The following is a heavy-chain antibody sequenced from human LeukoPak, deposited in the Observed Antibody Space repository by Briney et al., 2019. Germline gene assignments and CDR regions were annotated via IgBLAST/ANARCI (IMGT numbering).Heavy chain of an antibody. CDR3: ARERTRGCNGDICLDGFDI. CDR1: GLTFNNQD. CDR2: IGVDDDT. J-gene: IGHJ3*02. D-gene: IGHD2-15*01. Sequence: GGSLRLSCVASGLTFNNQDMHWVRQSAGKGLEWVSAIGVDDDTYYSASVKGRFTISRENARNSLYLQMNSLRAEDTAVYHCARERTRGCNGDICLDGFDIWGRGTKVTVSS. V-gene: IGHV3-13*01.